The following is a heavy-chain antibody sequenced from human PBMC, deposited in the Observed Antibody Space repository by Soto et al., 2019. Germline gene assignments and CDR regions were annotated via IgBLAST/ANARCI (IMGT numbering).Heavy chain of an antibody. Sequence: QVQLQQWGAGLLKPSETLSLTCAVYGGSFSGYYWSWIRQPPGKGLEWIGEINHSGSTNYNPSLKSRVTISVDTSKNQFSLKLSSVTAADTAVYYCARVRTLYGDRHFDLWGRGTLVTVSS. V-gene: IGHV4-34*01. D-gene: IGHD4-17*01. CDR1: GGSFSGYY. CDR3: ARVRTLYGDRHFDL. CDR2: INHSGST. J-gene: IGHJ2*01.